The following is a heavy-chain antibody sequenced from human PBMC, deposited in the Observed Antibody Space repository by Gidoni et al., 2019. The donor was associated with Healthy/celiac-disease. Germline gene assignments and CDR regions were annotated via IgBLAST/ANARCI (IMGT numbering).Heavy chain of an antibody. CDR3: ARGGYCSGGSCYSRAFDI. V-gene: IGHV3-33*01. CDR1: GFTFSSYG. Sequence: QVQLVESGGGVVQPGRSLRLSCAASGFTFSSYGMHWVRQAPGKGLEWVAVIWYDGSNKYYADSVKSRFTISRDNSKNTLYLQMNSLRAEDTAVYYCARGGYCSGGSCYSRAFDIWGQGTMVTVSS. J-gene: IGHJ3*02. D-gene: IGHD2-15*01. CDR2: IWYDGSNK.